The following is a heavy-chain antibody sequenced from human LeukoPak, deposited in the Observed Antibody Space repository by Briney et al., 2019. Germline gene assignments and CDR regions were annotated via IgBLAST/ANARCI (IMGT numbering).Heavy chain of an antibody. V-gene: IGHV3-23*01. D-gene: IGHD1-26*01. CDR1: GFTFSSYG. CDR2: ISGSGGST. CDR3: TRETYYGYFDY. J-gene: IGHJ4*02. Sequence: GGSLRLSCAASGFTFSSYGMSWVRQAPGKGLEWVSAISGSGGSTYYADSVKGRFTISGDDSKSIAYLQMNSLKTGDTGVYYCTRETYYGYFDYWGQGTLVTVSS.